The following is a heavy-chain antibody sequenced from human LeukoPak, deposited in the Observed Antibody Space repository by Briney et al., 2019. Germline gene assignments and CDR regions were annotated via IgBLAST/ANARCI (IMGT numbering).Heavy chain of an antibody. D-gene: IGHD6-13*01. CDR2: ISYDGSNK. CDR3: AKPGAAAGTINHNWFDP. CDR1: GFTFSSYG. V-gene: IGHV3-30*18. J-gene: IGHJ5*02. Sequence: GGSLRLSCAASGFTFSSYGMHWVRQAPGKGLEWVAVISYDGSNKYYADSVKGRFTISRDNSKNTLYLQMNSLRAEDTAVYYCAKPGAAAGTINHNWFDPWGQGTLVTVSS.